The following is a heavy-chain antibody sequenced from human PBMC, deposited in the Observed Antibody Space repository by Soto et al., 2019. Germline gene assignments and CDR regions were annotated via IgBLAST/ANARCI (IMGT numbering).Heavy chain of an antibody. V-gene: IGHV3-30*05. Sequence: QVQLVESGGGVVQPGTSLRVSCVGSGFTFRSYVIHWVRQAPGKGLEWVALTSYDGSDKYYDDSVRGRFTISRDNSRNTVDLQMDRLRLEGTALYYCARWGTTGGLDVWGQGTLVSVS. CDR1: GFTFRSYV. CDR3: ARWGTTGGLDV. CDR2: TSYDGSDK. J-gene: IGHJ1*01. D-gene: IGHD3-16*01.